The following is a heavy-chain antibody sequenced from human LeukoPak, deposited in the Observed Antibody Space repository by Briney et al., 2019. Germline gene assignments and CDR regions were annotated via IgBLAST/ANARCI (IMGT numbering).Heavy chain of an antibody. D-gene: IGHD3-10*01. Sequence: GGSLRLSCAASGFTFSNAWMSWVRQAPGKGLEWVGRIKSKTDGGTADYAAPVKGRFTVSRDDSKNTLYLQMNSLKTEDTAVYYCTTETMVRGVSFDYWGQGTLVTVSS. CDR2: IKSKTDGGTA. CDR1: GFTFSNAW. J-gene: IGHJ4*02. CDR3: TTETMVRGVSFDY. V-gene: IGHV3-15*01.